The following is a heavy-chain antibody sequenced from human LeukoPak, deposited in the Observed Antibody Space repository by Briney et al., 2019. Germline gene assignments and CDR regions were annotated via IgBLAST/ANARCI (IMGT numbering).Heavy chain of an antibody. Sequence: GGSLRLSCAASAFTFSTYGMHWVRQAPGKGLEWVAFIRYDGVNKYYADSVKGRFTISRDNAKNSLYLQMNSPRAEDTAVYYCAELGITMIGGVWGKGTTVTISS. J-gene: IGHJ6*04. CDR3: AELGITMIGGV. D-gene: IGHD3-10*02. CDR2: IRYDGVNK. V-gene: IGHV3-30*02. CDR1: AFTFSTYG.